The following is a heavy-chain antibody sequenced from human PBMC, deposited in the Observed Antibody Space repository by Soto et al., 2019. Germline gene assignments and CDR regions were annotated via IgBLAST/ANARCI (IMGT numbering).Heavy chain of an antibody. J-gene: IGHJ4*02. V-gene: IGHV3-48*02. CDR2: ISSGSKTI. Sequence: PGGSLRLSCAASGFTSSGYSVNWVRQAPGKGLEWVSYISSGSKTIYYADSVKGRFTVSRDNAKNSQYLQMNSLRDEDTAVYYCAREDILGVRSFDYWGQGTVVTVSS. D-gene: IGHD3-9*01. CDR3: AREDILGVRSFDY. CDR1: GFTSSGYS.